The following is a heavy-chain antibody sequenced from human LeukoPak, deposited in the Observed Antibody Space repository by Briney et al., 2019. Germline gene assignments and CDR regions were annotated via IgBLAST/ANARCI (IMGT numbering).Heavy chain of an antibody. Sequence: SGGSLRLSCAASGFTFSSYAMSWVRQAPGKGLEWVSAISGSGGSTYYADSVKGRFTISRDNSKNTPYLQMNSLRAEDTAVYYCAKVMTRTMVRGVPPSDYWGQGTLVTVSS. J-gene: IGHJ4*02. CDR3: AKVMTRTMVRGVPPSDY. CDR2: ISGSGGST. D-gene: IGHD3-10*01. V-gene: IGHV3-23*01. CDR1: GFTFSSYA.